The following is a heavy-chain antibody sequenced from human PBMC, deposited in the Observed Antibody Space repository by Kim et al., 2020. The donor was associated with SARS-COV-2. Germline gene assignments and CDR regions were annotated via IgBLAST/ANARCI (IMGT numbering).Heavy chain of an antibody. J-gene: IGHJ3*02. CDR3: AREAGIVVVPAAIGAFDI. D-gene: IGHD2-2*01. V-gene: IGHV3-30*03. Sequence: GGSLRLSCAASGFTFSSYGMHWVRQAPGKGLEWVAVISYDGSNKYYADSVKGRFTISRDNSKNTLYLQMNSLRAEDTAVYYCAREAGIVVVPAAIGAFDIWGQGTMVTVSS. CDR1: GFTFSSYG. CDR2: ISYDGSNK.